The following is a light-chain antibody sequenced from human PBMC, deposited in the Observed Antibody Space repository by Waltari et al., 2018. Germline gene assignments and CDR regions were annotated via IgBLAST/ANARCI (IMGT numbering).Light chain of an antibody. V-gene: IGKV1-39*01. Sequence: DIQMTQSPSSLSASVGDRVTITCRANQTITRYLNWYQQKPGKAPRLLIQGASSLQSEVPSRFSGSGSVTDFAFTITSLQPEDFATYFCQQSYTTPRTFGQGTTVDIK. J-gene: IGKJ1*01. CDR1: QTITRY. CDR3: QQSYTTPRT. CDR2: GAS.